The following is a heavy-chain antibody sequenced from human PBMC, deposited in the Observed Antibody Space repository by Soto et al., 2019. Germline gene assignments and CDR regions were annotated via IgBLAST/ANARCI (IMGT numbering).Heavy chain of an antibody. CDR2: IYYSGST. CDR3: ASFYHNVYYYYLKDV. D-gene: IGHD1-1*01. J-gene: IGHJ6*03. V-gene: IGHV4-59*08. Sequence: PSETLSLTCTVSGGSISSYYWSWIRQPPGKGLEWIGYIYYSGSTNYNPSLKSRVTISVDTSKNQFSLKLSSVTAADTAVYYCASFYHNVYYYYLKDVSGKGTSDIGSS. CDR1: GGSISSYY.